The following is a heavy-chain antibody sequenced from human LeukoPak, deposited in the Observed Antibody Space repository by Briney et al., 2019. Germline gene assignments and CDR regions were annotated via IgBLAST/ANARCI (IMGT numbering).Heavy chain of an antibody. CDR1: GGTFSSYA. D-gene: IGHD3-10*01. Sequence: SVKVSCKASGGTFSSYAISWVRQAPGQGLEWMGGITPIFGTANYAQKFQGRVKITADESTSTAYMELSSLRSEDTAVYYCAIGDLRGGYSIVYWGQGTLVTVSS. V-gene: IGHV1-69*01. J-gene: IGHJ4*02. CDR3: AIGDLRGGYSIVY. CDR2: ITPIFGTA.